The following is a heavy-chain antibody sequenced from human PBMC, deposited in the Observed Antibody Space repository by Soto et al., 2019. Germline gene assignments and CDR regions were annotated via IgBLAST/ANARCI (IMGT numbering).Heavy chain of an antibody. J-gene: IGHJ4*02. Sequence: SETLSLTCVVSGGSITNTDWWTWVRQPPGMGLEWVGDISLSGNTNYNPSLEGRAAISLDKSRNQFSLILNSVTAADTAVYYCASRGSSGHFWGKGTRVTVSS. CDR3: ASRGSSGHF. V-gene: IGHV4-4*02. CDR2: ISLSGNT. D-gene: IGHD3-22*01. CDR1: GGSITNTDW.